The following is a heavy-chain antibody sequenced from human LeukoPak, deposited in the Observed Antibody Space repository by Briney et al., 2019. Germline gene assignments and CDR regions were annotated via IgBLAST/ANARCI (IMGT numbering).Heavy chain of an antibody. CDR2: IYHSGST. CDR3: ARPHTKTVLRYFDWLPSDRRGTGDWFDP. CDR1: GYSISSGYH. J-gene: IGHJ5*02. Sequence: RASETLSLTCTVSGYSISSGYHWGWIRQPPGKGLEWIGSIYHSGSTYYNPSLKSRVTISVDTSKNQFSLKLSSVTAADTAVYYCARPHTKTVLRYFDWLPSDRRGTGDWFDPWGQGTLVTVSS. V-gene: IGHV4-38-2*02. D-gene: IGHD3-9*01.